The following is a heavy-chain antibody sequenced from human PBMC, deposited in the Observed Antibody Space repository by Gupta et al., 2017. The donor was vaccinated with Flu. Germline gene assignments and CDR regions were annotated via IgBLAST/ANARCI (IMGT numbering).Heavy chain of an antibody. J-gene: IGHJ4*02. CDR1: GFTFSSYA. D-gene: IGHD3-16*01. CDR3: AKESPPSLRITFGGACDY. V-gene: IGHV3-23*01. Sequence: EVQLLESVGGLVQPGGSLRLSCAASGFTFSSYAISWVRHASGMGLEWVSAISGSVGSTYYADSVKGRFTISRDNSKNTLYLQMNSLRAEDTAVYYCAKESPPSLRITFGGACDYWGQGTLVTVSS. CDR2: ISGSVGST.